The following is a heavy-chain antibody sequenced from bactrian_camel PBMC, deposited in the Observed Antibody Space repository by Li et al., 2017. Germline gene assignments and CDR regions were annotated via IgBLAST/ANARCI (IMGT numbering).Heavy chain of an antibody. J-gene: IGHJ6*01. CDR1: GVTYGSFC. CDR3: TARYEFGLGACRGVGGLGF. D-gene: IGHD1*01. CDR2: IGNDGSA. V-gene: IGHV3S55*01. Sequence: HVQLVESGGGSVQAAGSLRLSCVVSGVTYGSFCMGWFRQPPGGIREAVAVIGNDGSAKYSDPVKGRFTISVDRDKDIMYLQMNSLTPGDTAMYYCTARYEFGLGACRGVGGLGFWGQGTQVTV.